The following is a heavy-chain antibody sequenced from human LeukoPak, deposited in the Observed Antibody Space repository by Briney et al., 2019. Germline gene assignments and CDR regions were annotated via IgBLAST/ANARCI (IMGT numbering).Heavy chain of an antibody. CDR1: GFSFNTYS. J-gene: IGHJ5*02. Sequence: GGSLRLSCTTSGFSFNTYSMSWVRQAPGKGLEWVSAINDDTPYYTDSVKGRFTVSRDNSKDTLYLHLDSLRAEDTAIYYCAKEHDLWHEEGNWFDTWGQGVLVTVSS. V-gene: IGHV3-23*01. CDR3: AKEHDLWHEEGNWFDT. D-gene: IGHD3-3*01. CDR2: INDDTP.